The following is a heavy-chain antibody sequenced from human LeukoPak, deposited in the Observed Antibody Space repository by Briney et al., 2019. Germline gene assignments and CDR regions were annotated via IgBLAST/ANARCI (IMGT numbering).Heavy chain of an antibody. D-gene: IGHD3-22*01. CDR2: ISYEGSNK. CDR1: GFTFSGYG. Sequence: PGGSLRLSCEGYGFTFSGYGMHWVRQAPGKGLEWVAFISYEGSNKYYADSVKGRFTISRDNSKNTLYLQMNSLRAEDTALYLCAKAIDSSGYYYVQYADYWGQGTRVTVSS. J-gene: IGHJ4*02. CDR3: AKAIDSSGYYYVQYADY. V-gene: IGHV3-30*18.